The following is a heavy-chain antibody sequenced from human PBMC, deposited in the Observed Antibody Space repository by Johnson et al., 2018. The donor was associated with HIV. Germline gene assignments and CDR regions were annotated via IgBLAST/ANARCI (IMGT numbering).Heavy chain of an antibody. J-gene: IGHJ3*02. Sequence: VQLVESGGGLIQPGGSLRLSCAVSGFSVSNNYMSWVRQAPGKGLEWVSVMYSGGRTYYADPVKGRFTSFRDNSKNTLYLQMNSLRPEDTAMYYCASSRYSRRWYEYSGFDMWGQGTKVTVSS. CDR2: MYSGGRT. CDR1: GFSVSNNY. V-gene: IGHV3-66*03. CDR3: ASSRYSRRWYEYSGFDM. D-gene: IGHD6-13*01.